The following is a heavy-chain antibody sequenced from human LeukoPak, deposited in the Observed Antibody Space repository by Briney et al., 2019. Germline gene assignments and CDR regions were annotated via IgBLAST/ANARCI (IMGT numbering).Heavy chain of an antibody. V-gene: IGHV3-23*01. CDR1: GFSFSSSA. J-gene: IGHJ6*02. CDR2: INAGGGST. D-gene: IGHD3-16*01. Sequence: GGSLRLSCAASGFSFSSSAMSWVRQAPGKGLEWVSSINAGGGSTYYADSVQGRFTISRENSKNTLYLQMNSLRAEDTAVYNCAKHMGESEYYGTDVWGQGTTVTVSS. CDR3: AKHMGESEYYGTDV.